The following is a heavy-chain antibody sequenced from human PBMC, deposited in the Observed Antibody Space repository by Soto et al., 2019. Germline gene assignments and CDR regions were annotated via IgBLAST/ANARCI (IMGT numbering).Heavy chain of an antibody. V-gene: IGHV3-30-3*01. CDR3: AVDTLANLDS. CDR2: ISYDGSDK. Sequence: QVHLVESGGGVIQPGRSLRLSCAASGLTFSRYAMHWVRQAPDKGLEWVAVISYDGSDKYYADSVKGRFTISRDNSKNTLYLQVNSLRDEDTAVYYCAVDTLANLDSWGQGSLVTVSS. CDR1: GLTFSRYA. J-gene: IGHJ4*02. D-gene: IGHD2-15*01.